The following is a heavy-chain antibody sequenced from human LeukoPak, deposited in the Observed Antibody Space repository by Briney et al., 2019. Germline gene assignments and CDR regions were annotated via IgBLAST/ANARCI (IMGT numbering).Heavy chain of an antibody. CDR3: ARDSGVIRGWYFFPNYFDY. J-gene: IGHJ4*02. Sequence: ASVKVSCKASGYTFTSYAMHWVPQAPGQRLEWMGWINAGNGNTKYSQKFQGRVTITRDTSASTAYMELSSLRSEDRAVYYCARDSGVIRGWYFFPNYFDYWGQGTLVTVSS. CDR2: INAGNGNT. D-gene: IGHD6-19*01. V-gene: IGHV1-3*01. CDR1: GYTFTSYA.